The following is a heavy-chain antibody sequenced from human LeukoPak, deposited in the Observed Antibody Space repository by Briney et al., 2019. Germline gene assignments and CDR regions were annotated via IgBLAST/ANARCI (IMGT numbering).Heavy chain of an antibody. J-gene: IGHJ6*04. CDR1: GFTFNNYW. Sequence: QAGGSLRLSCAASGFTFNNYWMHWVRQAPGKGLVWVSRVNNDETITSFADTVQGRFTISRDNAKNTLYLQMNSLRAEDTAVYFCARGNEGMDVWGKGTTVTVSS. CDR2: VNNDETIT. D-gene: IGHD1-1*01. V-gene: IGHV3-74*01. CDR3: ARGNEGMDV.